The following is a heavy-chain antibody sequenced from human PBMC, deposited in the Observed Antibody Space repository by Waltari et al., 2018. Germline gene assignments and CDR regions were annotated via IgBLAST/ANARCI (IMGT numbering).Heavy chain of an antibody. CDR3: ARQDISVRSCPDY. J-gene: IGHJ4*02. Sequence: EVQLVESGGGLVQPGWSLRLACVASGFSFSSHYMTWLRQAPGKGLEWVANIWPDGSDRNHVDSVKGRFTISRDNAQNTLYLQMNSLRAEDTAVYYCARQDISVRSCPDYWGQGTLVTVSS. CDR1: GFSFSSHY. V-gene: IGHV3-7*01. CDR2: IWPDGSDR. D-gene: IGHD6-19*01.